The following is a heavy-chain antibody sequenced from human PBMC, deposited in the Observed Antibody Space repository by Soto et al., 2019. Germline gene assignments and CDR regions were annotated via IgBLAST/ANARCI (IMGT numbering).Heavy chain of an antibody. CDR2: IKQDGSEK. CDR3: AIVPYYYDSSGYYF. CDR1: GFTFSSYW. D-gene: IGHD3-22*01. J-gene: IGHJ4*02. V-gene: IGHV3-7*01. Sequence: GSLRLSCAASGFTFSSYWMSWVRQAPGKGLEWVANIKQDGSEKYYVDSVKGRFTISRDNAKNSLYLQMNSLRAEDTAVYYCAIVPYYYDSSGYYFCGQGTLVTVSS.